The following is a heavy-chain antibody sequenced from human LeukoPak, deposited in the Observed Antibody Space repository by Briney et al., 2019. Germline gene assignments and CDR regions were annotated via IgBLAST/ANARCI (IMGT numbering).Heavy chain of an antibody. CDR1: GFTFSSYA. V-gene: IGHV3-23*01. D-gene: IGHD6-19*01. CDR2: ISGSGDST. CDR3: AKDLVYSSGFSSFDY. J-gene: IGHJ4*02. Sequence: GGSLRLSCAASGFTFSSYAMSWVRQAPGKGLEWVSAISGSGDSTYYADSGKGRFTISRDNSKNTLYLQMNSLSAEDTAVYYCAKDLVYSSGFSSFDYWGQGTLVTVSS.